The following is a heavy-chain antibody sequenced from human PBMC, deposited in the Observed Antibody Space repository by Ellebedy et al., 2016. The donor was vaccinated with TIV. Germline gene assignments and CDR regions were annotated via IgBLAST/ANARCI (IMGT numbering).Heavy chain of an antibody. CDR3: GRGLEGGSPSDY. D-gene: IGHD3-16*01. J-gene: IGHJ4*02. CDR2: ISGLSNYI. Sequence: PGGSLRLSCAASGFIFSSYTMNWVRQAPGKGLEWVSFISGLSNYIKYADSGKVRFTISRDNAKNSLYLQMNSLRVEDTAVYYCGRGLEGGSPSDYWGQGTLVTVSS. V-gene: IGHV3-21*01. CDR1: GFIFSSYT.